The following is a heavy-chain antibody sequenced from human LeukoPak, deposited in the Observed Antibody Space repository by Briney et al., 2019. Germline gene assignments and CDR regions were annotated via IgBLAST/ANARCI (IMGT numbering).Heavy chain of an antibody. J-gene: IGHJ6*02. V-gene: IGHV3-30*18. Sequence: GGSPRLSCAASGLTFSSNGMHWVRQAPGKGLEWVAVISYDRNDKDHADSVKGRFTISRDNSKNTLYLQMNSLRAEDTAVYYCAKAVGGYCSNPRCYGYGMDAWGQGTTVTVSS. CDR3: AKAVGGYCSNPRCYGYGMDA. CDR2: ISYDRNDK. CDR1: GLTFSSNG. D-gene: IGHD2-2*01.